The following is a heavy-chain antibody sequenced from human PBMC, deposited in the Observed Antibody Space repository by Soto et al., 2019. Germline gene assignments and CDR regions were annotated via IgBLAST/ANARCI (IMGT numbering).Heavy chain of an antibody. D-gene: IGHD1-26*01. J-gene: IGHJ4*02. CDR1: GGSISVYY. V-gene: IGHV4-59*01. CDR3: ARGVGSSPPRY. Sequence: SETLSLTCTISGGSISVYYWSWIRQPPGQALEWIGYTYDSGSPYYNPSLRSRVIISADTSKNQISLKLTSATAADTAVYYCARGVGSSPPRYWGRGTLVTVSS. CDR2: TYDSGSP.